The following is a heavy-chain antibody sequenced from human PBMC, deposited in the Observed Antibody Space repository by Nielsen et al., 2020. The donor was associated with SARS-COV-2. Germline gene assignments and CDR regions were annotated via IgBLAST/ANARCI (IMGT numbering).Heavy chain of an antibody. CDR2: ISYSSTYT. CDR3: ARDAGIDY. J-gene: IGHJ4*02. V-gene: IGHV3-11*05. D-gene: IGHD1-14*01. Sequence: LKISCAASGFSFSDHYMSWIRQAPGKGLEWLSYISYSSTYTDYADSAGGRFTISRDNAKNSLYLQMNSLRHEDTAVYYCARDAGIDYWGQGTLVTVSS. CDR1: GFSFSDHY.